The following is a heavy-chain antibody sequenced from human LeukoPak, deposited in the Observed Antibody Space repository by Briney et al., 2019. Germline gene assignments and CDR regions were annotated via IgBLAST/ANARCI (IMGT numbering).Heavy chain of an antibody. V-gene: IGHV4-59*01. CDR2: ISYGGNT. D-gene: IGHD3-16*01. CDR1: GGSMSSFY. J-gene: IGHJ4*02. CDR3: ARGALWDSNYFDH. Sequence: PSETLSLTCTVSGGSMSSFYWSWIRQPPGKGLEWIGYISYGGNTNYNPSLKSRVTISVDTSKYQFSLKLSSVTAADTAVYYCARGALWDSNYFDHWGQGTLVTVSS.